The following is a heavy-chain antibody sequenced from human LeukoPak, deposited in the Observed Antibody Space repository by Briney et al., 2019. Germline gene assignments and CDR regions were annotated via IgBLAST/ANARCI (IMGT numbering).Heavy chain of an antibody. Sequence: ASVKVSCKASGYTFTSYGISWVRQAPGQGLEWMGWISAYDGNTNYAQKLQGGVTMTTDTSTSTAYMELRSLRSDDTAVYYCARDLEVLGSSSHLTDWGQGTLVTVSS. D-gene: IGHD6-13*01. CDR2: ISAYDGNT. J-gene: IGHJ4*02. CDR3: ARDLEVLGSSSHLTD. V-gene: IGHV1-18*01. CDR1: GYTFTSYG.